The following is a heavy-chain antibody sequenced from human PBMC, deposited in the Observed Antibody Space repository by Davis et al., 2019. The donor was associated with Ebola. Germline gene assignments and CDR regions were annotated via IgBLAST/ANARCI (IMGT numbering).Heavy chain of an antibody. V-gene: IGHV5-10-1*01. CDR3: ARRREYSTSSAWFDP. CDR1: GYSFASFL. D-gene: IGHD6-6*01. CDR2: IDPTDSHS. J-gene: IGHJ5*02. Sequence: GESLKISCQGSGYSFASFLITWVRQKPGKGLEWMGTIDPTDSHSTYSPSFQGHVSFSVDRSINTAYLQWSDLQPSDTAMYYCARRREYSTSSAWFDPWGQGTLVTVSS.